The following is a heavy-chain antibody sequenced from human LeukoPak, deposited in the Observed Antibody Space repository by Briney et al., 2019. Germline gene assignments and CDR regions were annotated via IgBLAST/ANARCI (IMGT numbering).Heavy chain of an antibody. D-gene: IGHD3-16*01. CDR3: ARGGELNP. V-gene: IGHV3-21*01. CDR2: ISSSSSYI. Sequence: PGGSLRLSCAASGFIFSSYVMSWVRQTPGKGLEWVSSISSSSSYIYYADSVKGRFTISRDNAKNSLYLQMNSLRAEDTAVYYCARGGELNPWGQGTLVTVSS. CDR1: GFIFSSYV. J-gene: IGHJ5*02.